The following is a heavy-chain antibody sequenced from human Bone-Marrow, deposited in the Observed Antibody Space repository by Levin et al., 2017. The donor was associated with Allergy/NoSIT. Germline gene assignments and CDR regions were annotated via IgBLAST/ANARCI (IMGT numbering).Heavy chain of an antibody. CDR2: ISSSSSYT. J-gene: IGHJ4*02. Sequence: GESLKISCAASGFTFSDYYMSWIRQAPGKGLEWVSYISSSSSYTNYADSVKGRFTISRDNAKNSLYLQMNSLRAEDTAVYYCAREETSGVAAAGTTTAHDYWGQGTLVTVSS. D-gene: IGHD6-13*01. CDR1: GFTFSDYY. V-gene: IGHV3-11*05. CDR3: AREETSGVAAAGTTTAHDY.